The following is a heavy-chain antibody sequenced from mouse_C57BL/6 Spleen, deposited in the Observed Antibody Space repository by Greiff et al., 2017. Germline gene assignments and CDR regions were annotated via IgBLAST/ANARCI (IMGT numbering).Heavy chain of an antibody. V-gene: IGHV1-64*01. Sequence: VKLQQPGAELVKPGASVKLSCKASGYTFTSYWMHWVKQRPGQGLEWIGMIHPNSGSTNYNEKFKSKATLTVDKSSSTAYMQLSSLTSEDSAVYYCARGDYYGSSPLWYFDVWGTGTTVTVSS. D-gene: IGHD1-1*01. CDR2: IHPNSGST. J-gene: IGHJ1*03. CDR3: ARGDYYGSSPLWYFDV. CDR1: GYTFTSYW.